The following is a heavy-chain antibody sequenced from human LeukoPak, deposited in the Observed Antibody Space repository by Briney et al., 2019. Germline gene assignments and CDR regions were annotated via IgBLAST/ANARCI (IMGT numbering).Heavy chain of an antibody. V-gene: IGHV1-18*01. CDR3: ARDTSYDFWSDPTELFDI. CDR2: INGHNGNK. D-gene: IGHD3-3*01. CDR1: GYTFTTYG. J-gene: IGHJ3*02. Sequence: ASVKVSCKASGYTFTTYGMSWMRQAPGQGLEWVGWINGHNGNKSYAQKLQGRVTMTTDTSTSTAYMELRSLRSDDTAVYCCARDTSYDFWSDPTELFDIWGQGTMVTVSS.